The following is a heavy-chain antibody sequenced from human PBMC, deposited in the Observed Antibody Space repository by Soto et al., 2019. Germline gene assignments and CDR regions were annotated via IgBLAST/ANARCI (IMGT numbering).Heavy chain of an antibody. CDR2: IWYDGGNK. CDR3: AKARTKKDMGTPQGFDY. V-gene: IGHV3-33*06. CDR1: GVSLRISG. J-gene: IGHJ4*02. Sequence: LGSASSGVSLRISGVDVSFQTPGKGLEWVAFIWYDGGNKYYAESVKGRFTISRDNSKNTLYLQMNSLRAEDTAVYYCAKARTKKDMGTPQGFDYWGEPPLGTVPS. D-gene: IGHD5-18*01.